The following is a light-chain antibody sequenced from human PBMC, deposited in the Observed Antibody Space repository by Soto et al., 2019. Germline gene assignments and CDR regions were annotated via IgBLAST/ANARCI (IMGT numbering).Light chain of an antibody. CDR3: NSHTSGDFRV. CDR2: EVS. V-gene: IGLV2-14*01. J-gene: IGLJ1*01. CDR1: GSDVGRYNH. Sequence: QSVLTQPASVSGSPGQSITISCTGTGSDVGRYNHVSWYQHHPGKAPKLLISEVSKRPSGVSNRFSGSKSDYTASLTISVLQAEDEADYYCNSHTSGDFRVFGTGTKLTVL.